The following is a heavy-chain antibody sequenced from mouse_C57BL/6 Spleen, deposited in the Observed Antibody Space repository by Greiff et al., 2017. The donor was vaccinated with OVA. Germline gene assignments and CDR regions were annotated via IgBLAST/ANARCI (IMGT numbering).Heavy chain of an antibody. D-gene: IGHD2-3*01. CDR3: ASENIYSHYAMDY. CDR1: GYTFTSYG. Sequence: QVQLQQSGAELARPGASVKLSCKASGYTFTSYGISWVKQRTGQGLEWIGEIYPRSGNTYYNEKFKGKATLTADKSSSTAYMELRSLTSEDSAVYFCASENIYSHYAMDYWGQGTSVTVSS. V-gene: IGHV1-81*01. CDR2: IYPRSGNT. J-gene: IGHJ4*01.